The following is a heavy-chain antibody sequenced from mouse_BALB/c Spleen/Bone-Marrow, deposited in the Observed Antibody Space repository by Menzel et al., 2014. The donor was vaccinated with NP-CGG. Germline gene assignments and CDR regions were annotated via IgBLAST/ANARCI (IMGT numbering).Heavy chain of an antibody. V-gene: IGHV7-3*02. Sequence: EVKLVESGGGLVQPGGFLRLSCASSGFTFTDYYMSWVRPPPGKALEWLGFIRSKANGYTTEYSASVKGRFTISRDNSQSILYLQMNTLRAEDSATYYCARDDYYAMDYWGQGTSVTVSS. CDR2: IRSKANGYTT. J-gene: IGHJ4*01. CDR3: ARDDYYAMDY. CDR1: GFTFTDYY.